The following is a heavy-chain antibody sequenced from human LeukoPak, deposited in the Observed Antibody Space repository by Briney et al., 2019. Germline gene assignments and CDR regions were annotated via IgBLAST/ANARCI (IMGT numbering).Heavy chain of an antibody. V-gene: IGHV3-48*03. CDR1: GFTFSSYE. CDR2: ISSSGSTI. Sequence: GGSLRLSCAASGFTFSSYEMNWVRQAPGKGLEWVSYISSSGSTIYYADSVKGRFTISRDNAKNSLYLQMNSLRAEDTAVYYCARDGGRDGYNFGGNWGQGTLVTVSS. J-gene: IGHJ4*02. D-gene: IGHD5-24*01. CDR3: ARDGGRDGYNFGGN.